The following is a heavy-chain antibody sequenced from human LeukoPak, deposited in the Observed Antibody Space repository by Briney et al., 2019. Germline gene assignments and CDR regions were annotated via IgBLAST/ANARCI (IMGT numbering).Heavy chain of an antibody. V-gene: IGHV3-21*01. D-gene: IGHD1-7*01. Sequence: GGSLRLSCAASGFTFSSYSMNWVRQAPGKGLEWVSSISSSSSYIYYADSVKGRFTISRDNAKNSLHLQMNSLRAEDTAVYYCARDGQTGTTVYWGQGTLVTVSS. CDR1: GFTFSSYS. CDR2: ISSSSSYI. CDR3: ARDGQTGTTVY. J-gene: IGHJ4*02.